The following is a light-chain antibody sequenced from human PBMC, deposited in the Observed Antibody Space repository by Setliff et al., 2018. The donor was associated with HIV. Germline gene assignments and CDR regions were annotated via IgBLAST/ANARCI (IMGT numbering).Light chain of an antibody. J-gene: IGLJ3*02. V-gene: IGLV1-40*01. CDR1: RSNLGTPFD. CDR3: QSYDSDLRGWV. CDR2: ANQ. Sequence: QSVLTQPPSLSGAPGQSVTISCTGSRSNLGTPFDVHGYQQLPGTGPKLLMFANQNRPAGVPDRFSASKSGTSASLAITGLQTEDEATYYCQSYDSDLRGWVFGGGTKVTVL.